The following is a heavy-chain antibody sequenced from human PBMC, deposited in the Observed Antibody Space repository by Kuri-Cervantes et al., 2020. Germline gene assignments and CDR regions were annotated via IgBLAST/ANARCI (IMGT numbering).Heavy chain of an antibody. CDR1: NYFISSGHY. V-gene: IGHV4-38-2*01. J-gene: IGHJ6*03. Sequence: SETLSLTCDVSNYFISSGHYWVWVRQRPGRGREWIGTIFHSGTTHFNPSLKSRVESSVDTSKNYFSLKLNSVTAADTALYYCARADLGGPYNHYFMDVWGKGATVTVSS. CDR3: ARADLGGPYNHYFMDV. CDR2: IFHSGTT. D-gene: IGHD5-24*01.